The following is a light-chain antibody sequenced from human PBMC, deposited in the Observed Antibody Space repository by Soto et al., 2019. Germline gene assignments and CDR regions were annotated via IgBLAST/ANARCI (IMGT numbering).Light chain of an antibody. V-gene: IGLV1-44*01. CDR2: SNN. CDR1: SSNIGSNT. J-gene: IGLJ1*01. CDR3: AAWDDSLNGYV. Sequence: HSVLTQPPSASGTPGQRVTISCSGSSSNIGSNTVNWYQQLPGTAPKLLIYSNNQRHSGVPDRVSGSKSGTSASLAISGLQSEDDADYYCAAWDDSLNGYVFGTGTKLTVL.